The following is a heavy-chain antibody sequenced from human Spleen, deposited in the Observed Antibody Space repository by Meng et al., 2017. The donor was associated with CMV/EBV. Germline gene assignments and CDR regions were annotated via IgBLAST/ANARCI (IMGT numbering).Heavy chain of an antibody. CDR3: ARDCSGGSCYST. Sequence: GGSLRLSCAASGFTVSSNYMSWVRQAPGKGLEWVSVIYSGGSTYYADSVKGRFTISRDNSKNTLYLQMNSLRAEDTAVYYCARDCSGGSCYSTWGQGTLVTVFS. CDR2: IYSGGST. D-gene: IGHD2-15*01. J-gene: IGHJ4*03. CDR1: GFTVSSNY. V-gene: IGHV3-66*02.